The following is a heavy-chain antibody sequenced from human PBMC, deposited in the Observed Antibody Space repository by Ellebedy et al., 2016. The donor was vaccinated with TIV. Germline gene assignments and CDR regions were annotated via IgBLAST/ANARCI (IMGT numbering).Heavy chain of an antibody. CDR3: ARENWDYYYYYGMDV. J-gene: IGHJ6*02. D-gene: IGHD3-16*01. Sequence: GGSLRLXCAASGFTFNSYSMNWVRQAPGKGLEWVSYIDSYSSTIKYADSVQGRFTISRDNAKNSLYLQMNSLRDEDTAVYYCARENWDYYYYYGMDVWGQGTTVTVSS. V-gene: IGHV3-48*02. CDR1: GFTFNSYS. CDR2: IDSYSSTI.